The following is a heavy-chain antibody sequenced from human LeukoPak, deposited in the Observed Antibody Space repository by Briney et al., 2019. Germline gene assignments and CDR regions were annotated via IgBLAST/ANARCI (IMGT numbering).Heavy chain of an antibody. CDR1: GASITSGSYY. CDR2: IYHSGST. CDR3: ARGTVSGSYHYIDAFDI. V-gene: IGHV4-39*07. J-gene: IGHJ3*02. D-gene: IGHD1-26*01. Sequence: SETLSLTCTVSGASITSGSYYWGWIRQPPGKGLEWIGEIYHSGSTNYNPSLKSRVTISVDKSKNQFSLKLSSVTAADTAVYYCARGTVSGSYHYIDAFDIWGQGTMVTVSS.